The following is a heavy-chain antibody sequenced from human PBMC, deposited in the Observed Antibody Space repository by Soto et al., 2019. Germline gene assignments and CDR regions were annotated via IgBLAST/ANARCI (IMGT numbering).Heavy chain of an antibody. V-gene: IGHV1-69*13. D-gene: IGHD3-16*02. J-gene: IGHJ4*02. CDR1: GGTFSSYA. CDR2: IIPIFGKA. CDR3: ATMITFGGVIVPYFDY. Sequence: ASVKVSCKASGGTFSSYAISWVRQAPGQGLEWMGGIIPIFGKANYAQKFQGRVTITADESTSTAYMELRSLRTEDTAVYYCATMITFGGVIVPYFDYWGQGTLVTVSS.